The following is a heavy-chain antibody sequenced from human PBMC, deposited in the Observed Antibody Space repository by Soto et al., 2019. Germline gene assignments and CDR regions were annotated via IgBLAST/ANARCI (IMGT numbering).Heavy chain of an antibody. J-gene: IGHJ6*02. CDR2: IYYSGST. CDR1: GGSISSGDYY. CDR3: ARVGCSSTSCYTGGVYYYGMDV. V-gene: IGHV4-30-4*01. D-gene: IGHD2-2*02. Sequence: SETLSLTCTVSGGSISSGDYYWSWIRQPPGKGLEWIGYIYYSGSTYYNPSLKSRVTISVDTSKNQFSLKLSSVTAADTAVYYCARVGCSSTSCYTGGVYYYGMDVWGQGTTVTVYS.